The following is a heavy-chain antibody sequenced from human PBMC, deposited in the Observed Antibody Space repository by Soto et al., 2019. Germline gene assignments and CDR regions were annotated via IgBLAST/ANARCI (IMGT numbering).Heavy chain of an antibody. CDR3: AKDISTQGDYIWGSYHYYFDY. CDR2: ISWNSGSI. V-gene: IGHV3-9*01. J-gene: IGHJ4*02. Sequence: PGGSLRLSCAASGFTFDDYAMHWVRQAPGKGLEWVSGISWNSGSIGYADSVKGRFTISRDNAKNSLYLQMNSLRAEDTALYYCAKDISTQGDYIWGSYHYYFDYWGQGTLVTVSS. D-gene: IGHD3-16*01. CDR1: GFTFDDYA.